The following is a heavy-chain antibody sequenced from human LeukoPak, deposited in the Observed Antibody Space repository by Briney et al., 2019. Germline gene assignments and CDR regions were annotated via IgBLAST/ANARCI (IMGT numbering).Heavy chain of an antibody. CDR3: YYYMDV. Sequence: WETLSLTCIVSGDSISSSFYYWGWIRQPPGKGLEWIGSIYYSGSTYYNPSLKSRVTISLETSKKQFSLYCARHSYCSGGSCYQYYYMDVWGKGTTVTISS. V-gene: IGHV4-39*01. D-gene: IGHD2-15*01. CDR2: IYYSGST. CDR1: GDSISSSFYY. J-gene: IGHJ6*03.